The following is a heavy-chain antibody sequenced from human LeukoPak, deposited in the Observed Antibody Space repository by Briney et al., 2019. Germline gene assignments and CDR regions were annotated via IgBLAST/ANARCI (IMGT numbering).Heavy chain of an antibody. CDR1: GYTFTSYY. J-gene: IGHJ4*02. Sequence: ASVKVSCKASGYTFTSYYMHWVRQAPGQGLEWMGIINPSGGSTSYAQKFQGRVTMTRDTSTSTVYMELSSLRSEDTAVYYCARGGSEIVVVIDFDYWGQGTLVTVSS. CDR2: INPSGGST. CDR3: ARGGSEIVVVIDFDY. D-gene: IGHD3-22*01. V-gene: IGHV1-46*01.